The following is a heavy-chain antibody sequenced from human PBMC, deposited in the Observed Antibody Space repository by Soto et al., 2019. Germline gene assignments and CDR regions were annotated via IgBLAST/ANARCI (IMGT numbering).Heavy chain of an antibody. Sequence: PGGSLRLSCAASGFTFSSYAMHWVRQAPGKGLEWVAVISYDGSNKYYADSVKGRFTISRDNSKNTLYLQMNSLRAEDTAVYYCARDLSIAAAGPPFGAFDYWGQGTLVTVSS. CDR2: ISYDGSNK. V-gene: IGHV3-30-3*01. J-gene: IGHJ4*02. CDR1: GFTFSSYA. D-gene: IGHD6-13*01. CDR3: ARDLSIAAAGPPFGAFDY.